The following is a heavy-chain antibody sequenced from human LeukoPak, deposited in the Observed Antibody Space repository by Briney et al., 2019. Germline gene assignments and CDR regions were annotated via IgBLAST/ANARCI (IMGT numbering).Heavy chain of an antibody. D-gene: IGHD5-24*01. CDR3: ARDLLEMATIVHWFDP. Sequence: ASVKVSCKASGYTFTSYGISWVRQAPGQGLEWVGWISAYNGNTNYAQKLQGRVTMTTDTSTSTAYMELRSLRSDDTAVYYCARDLLEMATIVHWFDPWGQGTLVTVSS. CDR2: ISAYNGNT. V-gene: IGHV1-18*01. J-gene: IGHJ5*02. CDR1: GYTFTSYG.